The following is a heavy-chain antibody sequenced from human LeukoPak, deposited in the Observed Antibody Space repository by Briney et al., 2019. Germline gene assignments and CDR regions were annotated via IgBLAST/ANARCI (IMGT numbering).Heavy chain of an antibody. CDR3: AKVAKYYYGSETYYFFEH. J-gene: IGHJ4*02. CDR1: GFTFSTYN. CDR2: ISGSSSYI. V-gene: IGHV3-21*01. D-gene: IGHD3-10*01. Sequence: GGSLRLSCAASGFTFSTYNMNWVRQAPGKGLEWVSSISGSSSYIYYADSVKGRFSISRDNVKNSLYLQMNSLRVEDTAVYFCAKVAKYYYGSETYYFFEHWGQGTPVTASS.